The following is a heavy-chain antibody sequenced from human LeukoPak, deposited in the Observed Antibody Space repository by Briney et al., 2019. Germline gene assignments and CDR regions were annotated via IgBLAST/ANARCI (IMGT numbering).Heavy chain of an antibody. D-gene: IGHD2-2*01. CDR3: ARVPSWRYYGMDV. J-gene: IGHJ6*02. CDR2: ISYDGSNK. Sequence: GRSLRLSCAASGFTFSSYAMHWVRQAPGKGLEWVAVISYDGSNKYYADSVKGRFTISRDNSRNTLYLQMNSLRAEDTAVYYCARVPSWRYYGMDVWGQGTTVTVSS. V-gene: IGHV3-30-3*01. CDR1: GFTFSSYA.